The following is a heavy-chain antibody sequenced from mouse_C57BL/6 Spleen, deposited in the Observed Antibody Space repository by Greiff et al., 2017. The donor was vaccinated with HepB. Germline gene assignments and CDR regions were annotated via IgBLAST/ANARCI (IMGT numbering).Heavy chain of an antibody. CDR2: IDPSDSYT. Sequence: QVQLKQPGAELVRPGTSVKLSCKASGYTFTSYWMHWVKQRPGQGLEWIGVIDPSDSYTNYNQKFKGKATLTVDTSSSTAYMQLSSLTSEDSAVYYCARWGSYYDYSYAMDYWGQGTSVTVSS. CDR3: ARWGSYYDYSYAMDY. CDR1: GYTFTSYW. D-gene: IGHD2-4*01. J-gene: IGHJ4*01. V-gene: IGHV1-59*01.